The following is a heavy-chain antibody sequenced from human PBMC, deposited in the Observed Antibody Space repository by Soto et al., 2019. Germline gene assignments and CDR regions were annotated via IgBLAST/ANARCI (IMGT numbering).Heavy chain of an antibody. CDR1: GFTFSSYG. CDR3: ARALVYSGYVAGAFDI. V-gene: IGHV3-33*01. J-gene: IGHJ3*02. Sequence: QVQLVESGGGVVQPGRSLRLSCAASGFTFSSYGMHWVRQAPGKGLEWVAVIWYDGSNKYYADSVKGRFTISRDNSKNTLYLQMNSLRAADTAVYYCARALVYSGYVAGAFDIWGYGTMVTVSS. CDR2: IWYDGSNK. D-gene: IGHD5-12*01.